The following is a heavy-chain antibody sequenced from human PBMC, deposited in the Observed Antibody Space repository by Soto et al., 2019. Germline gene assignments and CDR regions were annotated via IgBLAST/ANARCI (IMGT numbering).Heavy chain of an antibody. CDR1: GFTFSSYA. V-gene: IGHV3-23*01. J-gene: IGHJ4*02. CDR2: ISGSGGST. D-gene: IGHD1-26*01. CDR3: ANFPSWDALYYFDY. Sequence: GGSLRLSCAASGFTFSSYAMSLVRQAPGKGLEWVSAISGSGGSTYYADSVKGRFTISRDNSKNTLYLQMNSLRAEDTVVYYCANFPSWDALYYFDYWGQGTLVTVSS.